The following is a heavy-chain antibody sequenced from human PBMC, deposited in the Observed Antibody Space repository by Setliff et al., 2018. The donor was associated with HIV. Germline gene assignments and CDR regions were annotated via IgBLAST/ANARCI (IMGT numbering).Heavy chain of an antibody. D-gene: IGHD3-22*01. CDR1: GGTFSSYA. J-gene: IGHJ4*02. Sequence: SVKVSCKASGGTFSSYAISWGRQAPGQGLEWMGGIIPILGIANYAQKFQGRVTITAVESTSTAYMELSSLRSEDTAVYYCARDYSPTFYYYDSSGTFDYWGQGTLVTVSS. CDR3: ARDYSPTFYYYDSSGTFDY. V-gene: IGHV1-69*10. CDR2: IIPILGIA.